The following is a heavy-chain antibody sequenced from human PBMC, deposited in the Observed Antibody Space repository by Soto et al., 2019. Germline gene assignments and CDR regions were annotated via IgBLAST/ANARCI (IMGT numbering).Heavy chain of an antibody. D-gene: IGHD3-3*01. CDR3: ARVGYDFWSGYSGGLDY. CDR1: GFTFSSYG. Sequence: QVQLVESGGGVVQPGRSLRLSCAASGFTFSSYGMHWVRQAPGKGLEWVAVIWYDGSNKYYADSVKGRFTISRDNSKTTLYLQMNSLRAEDTAVYYCARVGYDFWSGYSGGLDYWGQGTLVTVSS. V-gene: IGHV3-33*01. CDR2: IWYDGSNK. J-gene: IGHJ4*02.